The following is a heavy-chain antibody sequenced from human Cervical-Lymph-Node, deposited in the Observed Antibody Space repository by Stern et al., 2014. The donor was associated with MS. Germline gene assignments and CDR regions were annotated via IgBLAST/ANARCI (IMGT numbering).Heavy chain of an antibody. V-gene: IGHV3-30-3*01. CDR3: ARPAAARYFDY. CDR2: ISYDGSSQ. D-gene: IGHD6-25*01. J-gene: IGHJ4*02. CDR1: GFTFGRHS. Sequence: MQLVESGGGVVQPGRSLRLSCATSGFTFGRHSMHWVRQAPGKGLEWVAIISYDGSSQHYADSVKGRLTISRSNSNNTLYLQMNSLRVEDTAMYYCARPAAARYFDYWGQGSQVTVSS.